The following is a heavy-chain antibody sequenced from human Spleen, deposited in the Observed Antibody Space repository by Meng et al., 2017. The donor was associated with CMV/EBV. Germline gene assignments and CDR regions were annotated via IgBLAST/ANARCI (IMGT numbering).Heavy chain of an antibody. J-gene: IGHJ4*02. Sequence: ASVKVSCKASGYTFTGYYIHWVRQAPGHGLEWMGWISPNSGGTNYAQKFQGRVTMTRDTSISTAYMELSRLRSDDTAVYYCARSWGIAVGYWGQGTLVTVSS. CDR2: ISPNSGGT. CDR1: GYTFTGYY. V-gene: IGHV1-2*02. CDR3: ARSWGIAVGY. D-gene: IGHD6-19*01.